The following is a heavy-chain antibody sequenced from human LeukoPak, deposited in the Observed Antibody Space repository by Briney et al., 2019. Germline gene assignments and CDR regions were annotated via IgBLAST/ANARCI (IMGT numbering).Heavy chain of an antibody. CDR1: GYTLTELS. CDR2: FDPEDGET. V-gene: IGHV1-24*01. CDR3: ATVPGYNWNDPTPTNYYFDY. Sequence: GASVKVSCKVSGYTLTELSMHWVRQAPGKGREWMGGFDPEDGETIYAQKFQGRVTMTEDTSTDTAYMELSSLRSEDTAVYYCATVPGYNWNDPTPTNYYFDYWGQGTLVTVSS. J-gene: IGHJ4*02. D-gene: IGHD1-1*01.